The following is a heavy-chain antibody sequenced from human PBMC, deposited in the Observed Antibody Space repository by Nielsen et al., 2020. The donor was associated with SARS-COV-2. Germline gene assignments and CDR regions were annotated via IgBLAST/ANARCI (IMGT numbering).Heavy chain of an antibody. D-gene: IGHD3-22*01. CDR1: GGSFAAYY. CDR2: INHTGAT. V-gene: IGHV4-34*01. Sequence: SETLSLTCALSGGSFAAYYWSWIRQPPGEWLEWIGEINHTGATNNNPSLRSRVTVSRDTYKNQFSLKLSSVTAADTAVYYCAGGFYDSRGYNLVYWGQGTLGTVSS. CDR3: AGGFYDSRGYNLVY. J-gene: IGHJ4*02.